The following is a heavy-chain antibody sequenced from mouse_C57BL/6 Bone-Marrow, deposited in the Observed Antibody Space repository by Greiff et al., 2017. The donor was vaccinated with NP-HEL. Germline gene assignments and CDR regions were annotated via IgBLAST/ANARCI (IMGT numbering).Heavy chain of an antibody. CDR2: ISSGGSYT. J-gene: IGHJ4*01. V-gene: IGHV5-6*02. CDR3: ARSGGHYAMDY. D-gene: IGHD1-3*01. Sequence: DVKLVESGGDLVKPGGSLKLSCAASGFTFSSYGMSWVRQTPDKRLEWVATISSGGSYTYYPDSVKGRFTISRDNAKNTLYLQMSSLKSEDTAMYYCARSGGHYAMDYWGQGTSVTVSS. CDR1: GFTFSSYG.